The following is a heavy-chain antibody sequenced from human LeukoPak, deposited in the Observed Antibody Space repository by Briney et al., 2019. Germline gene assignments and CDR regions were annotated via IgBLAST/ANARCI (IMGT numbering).Heavy chain of an antibody. V-gene: IGHV3-30-3*01. D-gene: IGHD1-7*01. CDR1: GFTFSDSG. J-gene: IGHJ4*02. CDR3: ARAGITGTTDFDY. CDR2: ISYDGSNK. Sequence: GGSLRLSCAASGFTFSDSGMHWVRQAPGKGLEWXAVISYDGSNKYYADSVKGRFTISRDNSKNTLYLQMNSLRAEDTAVYYCARAGITGTTDFDYWGQGTLVTVSS.